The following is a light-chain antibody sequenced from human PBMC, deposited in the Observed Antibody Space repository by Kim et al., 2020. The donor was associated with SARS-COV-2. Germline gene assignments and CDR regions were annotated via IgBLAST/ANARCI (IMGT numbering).Light chain of an antibody. V-gene: IGKV3-20*01. J-gene: IGKJ4*01. CDR2: GAS. CDR1: QSVSSNY. Sequence: EIVLTQSPGTLSLSPGERATLSCRASQSVSSNYLAWYQQKPGQAPRLLIYGASSRAAGIPDRFSGSGSGTDFTLTISRLEPEDFAMYYCQQYGTSLLTFGGGTKVDIK. CDR3: QQYGTSLLT.